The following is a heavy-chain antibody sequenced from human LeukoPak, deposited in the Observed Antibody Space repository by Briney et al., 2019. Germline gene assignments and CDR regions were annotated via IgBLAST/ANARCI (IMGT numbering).Heavy chain of an antibody. V-gene: IGHV1-18*01. Sequence: ASVTVSCKASGYTFTSYGISWVRQAPGQGLEWMGWISAYNGNTNYAQKLQGRVTMTTDTSTSTAYMELSSLRSEDTAVYYCAVNYDILTGDYYYYYMDVWGKGTTVTVSS. J-gene: IGHJ6*03. D-gene: IGHD3-9*01. CDR1: GYTFTSYG. CDR2: ISAYNGNT. CDR3: AVNYDILTGDYYYYYMDV.